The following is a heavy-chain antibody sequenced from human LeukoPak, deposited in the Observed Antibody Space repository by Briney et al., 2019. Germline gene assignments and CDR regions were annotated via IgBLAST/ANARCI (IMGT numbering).Heavy chain of an antibody. V-gene: IGHV4-39*01. D-gene: IGHD3-16*01. CDR2: IYYSGST. CDR3: ARHVALSVGGLSGAPPRWFDP. J-gene: IGHJ5*02. CDR1: GGSISSSSYY. Sequence: SETLSLTCTVSGGSISSSSYYWGWIRQPPGKGLEWIGSIYYSGSTYYNPSLKSRVTISVDTSKNQFSLKLSSVTAADTAVYYCARHVALSVGGLSGAPPRWFDPWGQGTLVTVSS.